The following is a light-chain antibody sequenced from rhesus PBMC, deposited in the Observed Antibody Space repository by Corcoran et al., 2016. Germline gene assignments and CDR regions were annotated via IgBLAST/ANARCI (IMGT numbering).Light chain of an antibody. CDR2: KAS. CDR3: LRYNSYPFT. CDR1: QGISSW. V-gene: IGKV1-21*01. Sequence: DIQMAQSPSSLSASVGDKVTITCRASQGISSWLAWYQQKPGRTPNLLILKASSLQSGVPSRFSGSGSGTDFTLTISSLQPEDFATYYCLRYNSYPFTFGPGTKVEIK. J-gene: IGKJ3*01.